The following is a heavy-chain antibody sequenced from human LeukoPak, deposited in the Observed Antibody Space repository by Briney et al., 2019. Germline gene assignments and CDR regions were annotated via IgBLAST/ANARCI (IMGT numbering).Heavy chain of an antibody. D-gene: IGHD6-13*01. CDR1: GFTFSNYG. Sequence: PGRSLRLSCAASGFTFSNYGMHWVRQAPGKGLEWVALIWYDGSNKYYADSVKGRFTTSRDNSKSTVYLQMNSLRAEDTAVYYCARAGLGASADVWGQGTPVTVSS. CDR3: ARAGLGASADV. CDR2: IWYDGSNK. V-gene: IGHV3-33*01. J-gene: IGHJ4*02.